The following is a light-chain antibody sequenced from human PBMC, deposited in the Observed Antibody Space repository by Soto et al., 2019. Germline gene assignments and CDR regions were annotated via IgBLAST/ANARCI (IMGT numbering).Light chain of an antibody. CDR3: SSYTSINKV. Sequence: QSVLTQPASVSGSPGQSITISCTGTSSDVGGYNYVSWYQQHPGKAPKVMIYEISKRPSGVSDRFSGSKTGKTASLTISGLQAEDEADYYCSSYTSINKVFGGGTQLTVL. CDR1: SSDVGGYNY. V-gene: IGLV2-14*01. CDR2: EIS. J-gene: IGLJ2*01.